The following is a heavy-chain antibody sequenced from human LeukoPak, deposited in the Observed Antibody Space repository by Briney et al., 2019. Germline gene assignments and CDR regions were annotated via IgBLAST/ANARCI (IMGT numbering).Heavy chain of an antibody. D-gene: IGHD2-2*01. CDR3: ARLTGCSSTSCYYPGY. J-gene: IGHJ4*02. CDR2: IYPGDSDT. Sequence: RGESLKISCTGSGYSFTSYWIGWVRQMPGKGLEWMGIIYPGDSDTRYSPSFQGQVTISADKSISTAYLQWSSLKASDTAMYYCARLTGCSSTSCYYPGYWGQGTLVTVSS. CDR1: GYSFTSYW. V-gene: IGHV5-51*01.